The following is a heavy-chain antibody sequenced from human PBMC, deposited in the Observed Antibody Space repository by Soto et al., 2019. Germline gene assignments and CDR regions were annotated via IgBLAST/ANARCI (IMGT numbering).Heavy chain of an antibody. V-gene: IGHV4-34*01. Sequence: SETLSLTCAVYGASLSDNYCNWLRQPPGKGLEWIGEINHSGNTNYNPSLRSRVTISIDTSKNQLSLNLRSVSAADTAVYYCARGRGEFDAWGKGTPVTVSS. J-gene: IGHJ5*02. CDR3: ARGRGEFDA. CDR1: GASLSDNY. CDR2: INHSGNT. D-gene: IGHD2-21*01.